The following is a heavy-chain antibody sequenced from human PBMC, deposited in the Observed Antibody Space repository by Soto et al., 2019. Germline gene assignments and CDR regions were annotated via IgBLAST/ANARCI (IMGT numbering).Heavy chain of an antibody. Sequence: ASVKVSCKASGYTFTSYGISWVRQAPGQGLEWMGWISAYNGNTNYAQKLQGRVTMTTDTSTSTAYMELRSLRSDDTAVYYCARSVSFRYQLLKRGMDVWGQGTTVTVSS. CDR3: ARSVSFRYQLLKRGMDV. J-gene: IGHJ6*02. D-gene: IGHD2-2*01. CDR2: ISAYNGNT. V-gene: IGHV1-18*01. CDR1: GYTFTSYG.